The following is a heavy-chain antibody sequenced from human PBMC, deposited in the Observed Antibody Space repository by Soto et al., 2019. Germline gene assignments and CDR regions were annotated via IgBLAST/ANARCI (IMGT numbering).Heavy chain of an antibody. CDR2: IYYSGST. CDR3: ARHGTYCSGGSCTNWFDP. Sequence: SETLSLTCSVSGGYIGGSSDYWGWIRQPPGKGLEWIGSIYYSGSTYYNPSLKSRVTISVDTSKNQFSLKLSSVTAADTAVYYCARHGTYCSGGSCTNWFDPWGQGTLVTVSS. J-gene: IGHJ5*02. D-gene: IGHD2-15*01. CDR1: GGYIGGSSDY. V-gene: IGHV4-39*01.